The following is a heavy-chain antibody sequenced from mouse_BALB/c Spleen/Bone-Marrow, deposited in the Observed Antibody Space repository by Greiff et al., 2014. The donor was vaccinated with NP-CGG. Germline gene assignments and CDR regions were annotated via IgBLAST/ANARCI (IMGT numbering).Heavy chain of an antibody. Sequence: EVQLQQSGAGLVKPGASVKLSCTASGFNIKDTYMHWVKQRPEQGLEWIGRIDPANGNTKYDPKFQGKATITADTSSNTAYLQLSSLTSEDTAVYCCAIYYYGSSGFAYWGQGTLVTVSA. CDR1: GFNIKDTY. V-gene: IGHV14-3*02. J-gene: IGHJ3*01. CDR3: AIYYYGSSGFAY. D-gene: IGHD1-1*01. CDR2: IDPANGNT.